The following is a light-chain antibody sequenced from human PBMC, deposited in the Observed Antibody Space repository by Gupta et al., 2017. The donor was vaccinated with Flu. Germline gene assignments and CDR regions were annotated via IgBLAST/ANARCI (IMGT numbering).Light chain of an antibody. CDR2: GTS. Sequence: RATLSCRASESISSSFLAWYQQKPGQAPRLLIYGTSNRATDIPDRFSGSGSGTDFTLTISRLEPEDFAVYYCQQYGGSPMYTFGQGTKLEIK. J-gene: IGKJ2*01. CDR1: ESISSSF. V-gene: IGKV3-20*01. CDR3: QQYGGSPMYT.